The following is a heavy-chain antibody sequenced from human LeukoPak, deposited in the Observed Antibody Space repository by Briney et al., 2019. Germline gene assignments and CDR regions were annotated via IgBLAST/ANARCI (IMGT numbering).Heavy chain of an antibody. D-gene: IGHD3-22*01. Sequence: PGGSLRLSCAASGFTFSSYAMSWVRQAPGKGLEWVSALSGSGGSTYYADSVKGRFTISRDNSKNTLYLQMNSLRAEDTAVYYCAKERYFYVSGGFTNAFDIWGQGTMVTVSS. CDR2: LSGSGGST. J-gene: IGHJ3*02. CDR1: GFTFSSYA. V-gene: IGHV3-23*01. CDR3: AKERYFYVSGGFTNAFDI.